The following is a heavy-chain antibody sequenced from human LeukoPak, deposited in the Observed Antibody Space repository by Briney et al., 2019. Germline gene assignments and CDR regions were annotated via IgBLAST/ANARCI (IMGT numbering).Heavy chain of an antibody. CDR1: GFTFSTYN. V-gene: IGHV3-21*01. J-gene: IGHJ4*02. CDR2: ISGSSSYI. Sequence: GGSLRLSCAASGFTFSTYNMNWVRQAPGKGLEWVSSISGSSSYIYYADSVKGRFTTARDNSKNTLYLQMNSLRAEDTAVYYCAKKGYSFGWRDSYYFDYWGQGTLVTVSS. D-gene: IGHD6-19*01. CDR3: AKKGYSFGWRDSYYFDY.